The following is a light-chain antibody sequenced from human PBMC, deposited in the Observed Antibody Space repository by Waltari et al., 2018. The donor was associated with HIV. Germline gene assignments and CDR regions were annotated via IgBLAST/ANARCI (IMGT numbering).Light chain of an antibody. V-gene: IGLV3-9*01. CDR1: NIGTKD. Sequence: SYESTQPLPVPVAPGQTARRSRGGSNIGTKDVHWYQQKPGPAPSLVIFNDKNRPTWVPGRLSGSKSRNTATLTISGVQAGDAAVYYCQVWHYSVVFGGGTNLTVL. CDR3: QVWHYSVV. J-gene: IGLJ2*01. CDR2: NDK.